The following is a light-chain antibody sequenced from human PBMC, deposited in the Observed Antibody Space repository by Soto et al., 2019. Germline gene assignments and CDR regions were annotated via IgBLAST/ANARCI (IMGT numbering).Light chain of an antibody. CDR3: QQYGSSPPYT. J-gene: IGKJ2*01. Sequence: EIVLTQSPGTLSLSPGERATLSCRASHSVSSSYLAWYQQKPGQAPRLLIYVASSTATGIPDRFSCSGSGTDFTLTISRLEPEDFSVYYCQQYGSSPPYTFGQGTKLEIK. V-gene: IGKV3-20*01. CDR1: HSVSSSY. CDR2: VAS.